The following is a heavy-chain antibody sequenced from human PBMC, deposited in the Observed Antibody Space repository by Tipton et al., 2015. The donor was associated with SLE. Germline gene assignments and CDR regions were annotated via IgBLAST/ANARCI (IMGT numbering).Heavy chain of an antibody. CDR1: GGSFSGYY. Sequence: LRLSCAVSGGSFSGYYWSWIRQSPGKGLEWIGEINYSGHTNYNPSLKSRVTISVDTSKNQFSLRLNLMTAADTAMYYCATSLNYYDSSGPEGWGQGTMVTVSS. CDR3: ATSLNYYDSSGPEG. J-gene: IGHJ3*01. CDR2: INYSGHT. D-gene: IGHD3-22*01. V-gene: IGHV4-34*01.